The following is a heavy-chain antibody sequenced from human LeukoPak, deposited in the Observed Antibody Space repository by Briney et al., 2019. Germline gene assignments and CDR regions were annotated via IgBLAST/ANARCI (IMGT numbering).Heavy chain of an antibody. V-gene: IGHV1-18*01. Sequence: ASVKLSCKAYGYTFTSYGISWVRQAPGQGLEWMGWISAYNGNTNYAQKLQGRVTMTTDTSTSTAYMELRSLRSDDTAVYYCARPSTYYYDSSGLGSLDYWGQGTLVTVSS. CDR1: GYTFTSYG. D-gene: IGHD3-22*01. CDR3: ARPSTYYYDSSGLGSLDY. J-gene: IGHJ4*02. CDR2: ISAYNGNT.